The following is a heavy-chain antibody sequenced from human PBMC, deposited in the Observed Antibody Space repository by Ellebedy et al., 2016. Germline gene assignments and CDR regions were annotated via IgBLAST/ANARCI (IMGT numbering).Heavy chain of an antibody. CDR3: AKILPWNLRGGFDY. D-gene: IGHD1-1*01. CDR2: ISGSGGST. V-gene: IGHV3-23*01. Sequence: GESLKISCAASGFTFSSYAMSWVRQAPGKGLEWVSAISGSGGSTYYADSVKGRFTISRDNSKNTLYLQMNSLRAEDTAVYYCAKILPWNLRGGFDYWGQGTLVTVSS. CDR1: GFTFSSYA. J-gene: IGHJ4*02.